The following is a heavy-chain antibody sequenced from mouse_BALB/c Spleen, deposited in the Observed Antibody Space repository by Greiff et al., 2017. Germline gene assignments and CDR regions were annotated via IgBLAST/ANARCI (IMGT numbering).Heavy chain of an antibody. CDR2: IWAGGST. Sequence: VMLVESGPGLVAPSQSLSITCTVSGFSLTSYGVHWVRQPPGKGLEWLGVIWAGGSTNYNSALMSRLSISKDNSKSQVFLKMNSLQTDDTAMYYCARSPYGNYGWIAYWGQGTLVTVSA. D-gene: IGHD2-10*02. J-gene: IGHJ3*01. V-gene: IGHV2-9*02. CDR3: ARSPYGNYGWIAY. CDR1: GFSLTSYG.